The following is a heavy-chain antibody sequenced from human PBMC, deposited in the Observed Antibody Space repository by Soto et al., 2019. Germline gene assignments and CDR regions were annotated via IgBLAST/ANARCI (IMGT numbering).Heavy chain of an antibody. V-gene: IGHV1-18*04. CDR2: INAYNRNT. CDR3: ARVWPHYYFYNMEV. D-gene: IGHD3-16*01. CDR1: GYTFTNYG. Sequence: GASVKVSCKASGYTFTNYGINWVRQAPGQGLEWMGWINAYNRNTNYAQRLQGRVTMTTDPSKTTAYMELRSLRSDDTAVYYCARVWPHYYFYNMEVWGQGTTVTVSS. J-gene: IGHJ6*02.